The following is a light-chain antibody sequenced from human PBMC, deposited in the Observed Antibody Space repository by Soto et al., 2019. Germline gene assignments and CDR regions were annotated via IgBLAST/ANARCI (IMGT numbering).Light chain of an antibody. CDR2: GVS. V-gene: IGKV3-15*01. CDR1: QSVTSN. Sequence: EVLLTQSPATLSVSPGERATLSCRASQSVTSNLAWYQQIPGRAPRLLIHGVSTRATGIPARFSGSGSGTGFTLTISSLHSEDSAVYYCQQYDSWPYTFGQGTK. J-gene: IGKJ2*01. CDR3: QQYDSWPYT.